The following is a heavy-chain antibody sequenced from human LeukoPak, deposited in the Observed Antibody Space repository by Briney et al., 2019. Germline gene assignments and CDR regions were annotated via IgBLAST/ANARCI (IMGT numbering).Heavy chain of an antibody. Sequence: PSETLSLTCTVSGGSISSYYWSWIRQPPGKGLEWIGYIYYSGSTNYNPSLKSRVTISVDTSKNQFSLKLSSVTAADTAVYYCARGGYSYEVVFGYFQHWAQGTLVTVSS. CDR3: ARGGYSYEVVFGYFQH. V-gene: IGHV4-59*01. D-gene: IGHD5-18*01. CDR1: GGSISSYY. J-gene: IGHJ1*01. CDR2: IYYSGST.